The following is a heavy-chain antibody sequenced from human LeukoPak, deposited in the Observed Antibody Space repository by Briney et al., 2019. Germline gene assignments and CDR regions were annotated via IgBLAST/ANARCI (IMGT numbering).Heavy chain of an antibody. CDR2: TYHAGHI. V-gene: IGHV4-4*02. Sequence: SETLSLTCGVFGGSISSENWWNWVRQPPGKGLEWIGETYHAGHINYNPSLKSGVTISMDKSKNQLYLKVTSVTAADTAVYYCARGGGYYFDYWGQGILVAVSS. CDR1: GGSISSENW. CDR3: ARGGGYYFDY. D-gene: IGHD5-12*01. J-gene: IGHJ4*02.